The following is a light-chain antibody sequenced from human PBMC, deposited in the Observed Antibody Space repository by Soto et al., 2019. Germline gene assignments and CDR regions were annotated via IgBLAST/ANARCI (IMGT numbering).Light chain of an antibody. CDR2: DVS. CDR3: SSYTSRSNLVV. J-gene: IGLJ2*01. Sequence: QSALTQPASVSGSPGQSITISCTGTNSDVGAYNYVSWYQQHPGKAPKLMIYDVSNRPSGVSTHFSGSKSGNTASLTISGLQADDEADYYCSSYTSRSNLVVFGGGTKLTVL. CDR1: NSDVGAYNY. V-gene: IGLV2-14*03.